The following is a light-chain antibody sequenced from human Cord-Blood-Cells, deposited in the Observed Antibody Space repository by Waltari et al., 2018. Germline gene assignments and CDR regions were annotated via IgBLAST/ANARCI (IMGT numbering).Light chain of an antibody. CDR2: GAS. CDR1: QSVSSN. J-gene: IGKJ2*01. V-gene: IGKV3-15*01. CDR3: QQYNNWPPVYT. Sequence: EIVLTQSPATLSAAPGERATPACRASQSVSSNLAWYQQKPGQAPRLLIYGASTRATGIPARFSGSGSGTEFTLTISSLQSEDFAVYYCQQYNNWPPVYTFGQGTKLEIK.